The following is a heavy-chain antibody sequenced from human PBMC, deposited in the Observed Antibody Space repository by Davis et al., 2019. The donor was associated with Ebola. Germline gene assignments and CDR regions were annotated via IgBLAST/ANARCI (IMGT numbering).Heavy chain of an antibody. CDR3: ARVFLPILGPGYYYYGMDV. J-gene: IGHJ6*02. Sequence: GGSLRLSCEASGFTFSDYNMSWIRQAPGKGLEWVSYISSSGSTIYYADSVKGRFTISRDNAKNSLYLQMNSLRAEDTAVYYCARVFLPILGPGYYYYGMDVWGQGTTVTVSS. CDR1: GFTFSDYN. CDR2: ISSSGSTI. D-gene: IGHD2/OR15-2a*01. V-gene: IGHV3-11*04.